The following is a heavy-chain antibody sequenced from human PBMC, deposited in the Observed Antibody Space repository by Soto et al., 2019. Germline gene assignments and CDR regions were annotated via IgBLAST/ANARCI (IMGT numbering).Heavy chain of an antibody. CDR2: INHSGST. V-gene: IGHV4-34*01. D-gene: IGHD3-3*01. Sequence: SETLSLTCAVYGGSFSGYYWSWIRQPPGKGLEWIGEINHSGSTNYNPSLKSRVTISVDTSKNQFSLKLSSVTAADTAVYYCARGVRFFGVVFSAGAALFDYWGQGTLVTVSS. CDR1: GGSFSGYY. CDR3: ARGVRFFGVVFSAGAALFDY. J-gene: IGHJ4*02.